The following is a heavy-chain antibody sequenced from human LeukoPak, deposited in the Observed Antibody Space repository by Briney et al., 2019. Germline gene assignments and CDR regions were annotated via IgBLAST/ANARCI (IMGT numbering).Heavy chain of an antibody. CDR1: GFTFSSYW. J-gene: IGHJ4*02. V-gene: IGHV3-74*01. D-gene: IGHD3-16*01. Sequence: GGSLRLSCAASGFTFSSYWMHWVRHAPGKGLVWVSRINSDGSSTSYADSVKGRFTISRDNAKNTLYLQMNSLRAEDTAVYYCASGPSYSPPGFWGQGTLVTVSS. CDR3: ASGPSYSPPGF. CDR2: INSDGSST.